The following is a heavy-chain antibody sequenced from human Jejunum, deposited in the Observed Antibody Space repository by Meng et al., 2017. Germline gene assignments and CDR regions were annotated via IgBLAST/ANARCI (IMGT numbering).Heavy chain of an antibody. CDR1: GFTFRDAW. CDR2: IKSKGSGEAT. Sequence: GGSLRLSCATSGFTFRDAWMTWVRQTPGKGLESVGHIKSKGSGEATEYAAPVKGRFAISRDDSKNMVYLQMNNLKTEDTGVYYCTVDDSRGYYYGPFDYWGQGIMVTVSS. V-gene: IGHV3-15*01. D-gene: IGHD3-22*01. CDR3: TVDDSRGYYYGPFDY. J-gene: IGHJ4*02.